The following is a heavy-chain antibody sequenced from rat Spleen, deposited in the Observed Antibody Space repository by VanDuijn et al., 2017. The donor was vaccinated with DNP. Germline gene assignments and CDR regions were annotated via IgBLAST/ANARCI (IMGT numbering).Heavy chain of an antibody. CDR1: GFDFNTYA. Sequence: EVQLVESGGGLVQPKGSLTLSCAASGFDFNTYAMTWVRQAPGKGLDWVASISIKTHNYATLYADSVKERFTISRDDSQSMIYLQMNNLKTEDTALYYCTTVGGYWGQGVMVTVSS. CDR2: ISIKTHNYAT. V-gene: IGHV10-4*01. J-gene: IGHJ2*01. CDR3: TTVGGY. D-gene: IGHD1-1*01.